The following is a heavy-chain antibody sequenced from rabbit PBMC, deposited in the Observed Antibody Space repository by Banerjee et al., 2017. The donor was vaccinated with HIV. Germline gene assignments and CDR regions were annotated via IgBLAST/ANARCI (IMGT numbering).Heavy chain of an antibody. Sequence: QSLEESGGDLVKPGASLTLTCTASGFSFSAGYYMCWVRQAPGKGLEWIACIHGGSRNNIYYASWAKGRFTISKTSSTTVTLQMTSLTAADTATYFCARDLTSVVGWNFNLWGPGTLVTVS. CDR1: GFSFSAGYY. J-gene: IGHJ4*01. D-gene: IGHD1-1*01. CDR3: ARDLTSVVGWNFNL. CDR2: IHGGSRNNI. V-gene: IGHV1S40*01.